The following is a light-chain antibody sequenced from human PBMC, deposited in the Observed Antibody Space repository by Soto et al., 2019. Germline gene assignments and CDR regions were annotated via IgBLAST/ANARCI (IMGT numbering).Light chain of an antibody. J-gene: IGLJ2*01. V-gene: IGLV2-23*02. Sequence: QSVLTQPASVSGSPGQSITISCTGTSSDVGYYTLVSWYQHHPGKAPKVLIYDDSQRPSGVSNRFSASKSGNTASLTVSGLQAEDEADYYCCSYAGSGTFVFGGGTKVTVL. CDR2: DDS. CDR3: CSYAGSGTFV. CDR1: SSDVGYYTL.